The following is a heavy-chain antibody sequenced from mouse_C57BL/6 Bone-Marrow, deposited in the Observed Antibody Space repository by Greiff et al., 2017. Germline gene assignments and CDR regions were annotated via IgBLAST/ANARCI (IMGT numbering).Heavy chain of an antibody. CDR1: GYTFTDYN. J-gene: IGHJ3*01. Sequence: VQLQQSGPELVKPGASVKMSCKASGYTFTDYNMHWVKQSPGKSLEWIGYINPTNGGTCYNQKFKGKATLTVNKSSSTAYMELRSLTSEDSAVYYCATNRRYYYGSRAGFAYWGQGTLVTVSA. CDR2: INPTNGGT. V-gene: IGHV1-22*01. D-gene: IGHD1-1*01. CDR3: ATNRRYYYGSRAGFAY.